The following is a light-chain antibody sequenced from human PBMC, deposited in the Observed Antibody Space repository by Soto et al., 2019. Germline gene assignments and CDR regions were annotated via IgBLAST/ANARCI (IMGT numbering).Light chain of an antibody. CDR3: CSYAGSSTFEV. V-gene: IGLV2-23*03. Sequence: QSVLTQPASVSGSPGQSITISCTGTSSDVGSYNLVSWYQQHPGKAPKLMIYEGSKRPSGVSNRFSGSKSGNTAPLTISGLQALDEAHYYCCSYAGSSTFEVFGTGTKVTFL. CDR2: EGS. CDR1: SSDVGSYNL. J-gene: IGLJ1*01.